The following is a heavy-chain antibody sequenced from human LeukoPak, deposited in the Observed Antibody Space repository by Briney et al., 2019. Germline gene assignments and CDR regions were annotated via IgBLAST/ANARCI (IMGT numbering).Heavy chain of an antibody. CDR1: GFTVSSNY. J-gene: IGHJ5*02. V-gene: IGHV3-66*01. CDR2: IYSGGST. CDR3: ALTQYCSGGSCYDWFDP. D-gene: IGHD2-15*01. Sequence: PGGSLRLSCAASGFTVSSNYMCWVRQAPGKGLEWVSVIYSGGSTYYADSVKGRFTISRDNSKNTLYLQMNSLRAEDTAVYCCALTQYCSGGSCYDWFDPWGQGTLVTVSS.